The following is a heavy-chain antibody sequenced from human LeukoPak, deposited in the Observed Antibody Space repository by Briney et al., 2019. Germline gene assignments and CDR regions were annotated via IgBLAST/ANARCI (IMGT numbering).Heavy chain of an antibody. J-gene: IGHJ5*02. D-gene: IGHD2-15*01. V-gene: IGHV4-34*01. CDR1: GGSFSGYY. CDR2: INHSGST. CDR3: ARRVVAATPGAYNWFDP. Sequence: SETPSLTCAVYGGSFSGYYWSWIRQPPGKGLEWIGEINHSGSTNYNPSLKSRVTISVDTSKNQFSLKLSSVTAADTAVYYCARRVVAATPGAYNWFDPWGQGTLVTVSS.